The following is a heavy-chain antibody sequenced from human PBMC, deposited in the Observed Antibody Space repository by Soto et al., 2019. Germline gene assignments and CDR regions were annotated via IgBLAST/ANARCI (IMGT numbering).Heavy chain of an antibody. CDR2: ISGHNGNT. J-gene: IGHJ5*02. CDR1: GYSFTSYG. CDR3: AAFDPGPMGFDP. D-gene: IGHD3-3*02. V-gene: IGHV1-18*04. Sequence: ASVKVSCKASGYSFTSYGISWVRQAPGQGPEWMGWISGHNGNTNHPQSLQGRVTMTTDTSRNTAYMELSSLRSEDTAFYYCAAFDPGPMGFDPWGQGTLVTVSS.